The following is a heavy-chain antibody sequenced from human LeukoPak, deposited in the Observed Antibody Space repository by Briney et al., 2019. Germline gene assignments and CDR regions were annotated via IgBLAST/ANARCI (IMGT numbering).Heavy chain of an antibody. J-gene: IGHJ5*02. V-gene: IGHV3-21*01. CDR3: ARSAPFGNNWFDP. Sequence: GGSLRLSCAASGFTFSSYSMNWVRQAPGKGLEWVSSISSSSSYIYYADSVRGRFTISRDNAKNSLYLQMNSLRAEDTAVYYCARSAPFGNNWFDPWGQGTLVTVSS. CDR1: GFTFSSYS. CDR2: ISSSSSYI. D-gene: IGHD3-3*01.